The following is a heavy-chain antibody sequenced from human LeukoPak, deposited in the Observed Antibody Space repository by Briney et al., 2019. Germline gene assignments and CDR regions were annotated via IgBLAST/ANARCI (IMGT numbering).Heavy chain of an antibody. CDR1: GFTVSSSY. D-gene: IGHD5-12*01. Sequence: GGSLRLSCAAPGFTVSSSYMSWVRQAPGKGLEWVSVIYIDGSTYYADSVKDRFTISRDNSKNTLYLQMNSLRAEDTSVYYCAKDPPRDSGYTPRMDVWGQGTTVTVSS. CDR3: AKDPPRDSGYTPRMDV. J-gene: IGHJ6*02. V-gene: IGHV3-66*01. CDR2: IYIDGST.